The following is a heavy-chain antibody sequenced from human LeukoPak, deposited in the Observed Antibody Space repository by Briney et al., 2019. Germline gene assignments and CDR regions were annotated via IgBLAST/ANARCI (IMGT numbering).Heavy chain of an antibody. CDR2: IYYSGST. J-gene: IGHJ3*02. CDR3: GRDSLDVYAFDI. Sequence: SETLSLTCIVSVGSISTYYWNWIRQPPGKGLEWIGYIYYSGSTNYNPPLKSRVTISVDTSKNQFSMKVTSVTAADTAVYYCGRDSLDVYAFDIWGLGTMVTVSS. D-gene: IGHD1-1*01. CDR1: VGSISTYY. V-gene: IGHV4-59*01.